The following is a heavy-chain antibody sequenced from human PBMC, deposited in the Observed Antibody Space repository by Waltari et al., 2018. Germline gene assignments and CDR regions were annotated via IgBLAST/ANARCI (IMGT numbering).Heavy chain of an antibody. D-gene: IGHD3-3*01. J-gene: IGHJ6*02. CDR2: INPKSGGT. V-gene: IGHV1-2*02. Sequence: QVQLVQSGAEVKKPGASVKVSCKASGYTFTDFSMHWVRTAPGQGLEWMGWINPKSGGTDYAQKFQGGVTMTRDTSISTVYMELSRLRSDDTAVYYCTRGNKITAVEVIIPLLTMDVWGQGTTVTVSS. CDR3: TRGNKITAVEVIIPLLTMDV. CDR1: GYTFTDFS.